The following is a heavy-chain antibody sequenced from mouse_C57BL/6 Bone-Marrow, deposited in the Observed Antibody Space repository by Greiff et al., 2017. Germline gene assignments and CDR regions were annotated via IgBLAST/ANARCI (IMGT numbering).Heavy chain of an antibody. CDR2: IDPSDSYT. D-gene: IGHD1-1*01. J-gene: IGHJ3*01. V-gene: IGHV1-69*01. CDR1: GYNFTSYW. CDR3: ARGLHYYGSSYRFAY. Sequence: QVQLQQPGAELVMPGASVKLSCEASGYNFTSYWMHWVKQRPGQGLEWIGEIDPSDSYTNYNQKFKGKSTLTVDKSSSTAYMQLSSLTSEDSAVYYCARGLHYYGSSYRFAYWGQGTLVTVSA.